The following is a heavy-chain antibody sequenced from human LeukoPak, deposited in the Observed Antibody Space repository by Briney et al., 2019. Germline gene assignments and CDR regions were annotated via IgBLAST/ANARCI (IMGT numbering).Heavy chain of an antibody. Sequence: GGSLRLSCAAPGFTVSSNYISWVRQAPGKGLGWVSVIYSGGNTYYADSVKGRFTISRDNSKNTLYLQMNSLRAEDTAVYYCARAGSSAVFDYWGQGTLVTVSS. CDR3: ARAGSSAVFDY. D-gene: IGHD6-6*01. V-gene: IGHV3-53*01. CDR2: IYSGGNT. J-gene: IGHJ4*02. CDR1: GFTVSSNY.